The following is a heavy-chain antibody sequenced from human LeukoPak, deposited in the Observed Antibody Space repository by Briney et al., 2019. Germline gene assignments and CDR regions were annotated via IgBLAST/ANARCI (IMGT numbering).Heavy chain of an antibody. V-gene: IGHV3-21*01. Sequence: GGSLRLSCAASGFTFSTYSMNWVRQAPGKGLEWVSSISSNSRYIYYADSVKGRFTISRDNAKNSLYLQMNSLRAEDTAVYYCARDPFCGGDCYSESYYFDYWGQGTLVTVSS. D-gene: IGHD2-21*02. CDR3: ARDPFCGGDCYSESYYFDY. CDR2: ISSNSRYI. J-gene: IGHJ4*02. CDR1: GFTFSTYS.